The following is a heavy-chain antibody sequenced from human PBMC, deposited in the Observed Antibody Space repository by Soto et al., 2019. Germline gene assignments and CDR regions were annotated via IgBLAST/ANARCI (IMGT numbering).Heavy chain of an antibody. Sequence: EPQVLESGGGLVQPGGSLRLSCTASGFTFRFYAMTWIRQAPGKGLEWVSSMYEGPSSTYYADSVKGRFTISRDNSKSTVDLQMNSLRVEDTAVYYCARGWGYDSNDYYYAYWGQGTLVIVSS. CDR3: ARGWGYDSNDYYYAY. CDR2: MYEGPSST. CDR1: GFTFRFYA. V-gene: IGHV3-23*03. D-gene: IGHD3-22*01. J-gene: IGHJ4*02.